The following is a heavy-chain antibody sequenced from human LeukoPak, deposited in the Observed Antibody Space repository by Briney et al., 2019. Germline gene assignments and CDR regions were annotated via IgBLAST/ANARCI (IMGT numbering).Heavy chain of an antibody. Sequence: GGSLRLSCAASGFTFSSYSMNWVRQAPGKGLEWVSSISSSSSCIYYADSVKGRFTISRDNAKNSLYLQMNSLRAEDTAVYYCAIGRYCSSTSCYAPNWFDPWGQGTLVTVSS. CDR3: AIGRYCSSTSCYAPNWFDP. D-gene: IGHD2-2*01. CDR1: GFTFSSYS. J-gene: IGHJ5*02. V-gene: IGHV3-21*01. CDR2: ISSSSSCI.